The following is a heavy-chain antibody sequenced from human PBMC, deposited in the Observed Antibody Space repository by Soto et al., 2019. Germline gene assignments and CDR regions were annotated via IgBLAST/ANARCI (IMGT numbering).Heavy chain of an antibody. CDR1: GFTFSSYA. CDR2: ISGSGGST. J-gene: IGHJ4*02. CDR3: AKDFQYYDFWGGPYYFDY. D-gene: IGHD3-3*01. V-gene: IGHV3-23*01. Sequence: EVQLLESGGGLVQPGGSLRLSCAASGFTFSSYAMSWVRQAPGKGLEWVSAISGSGGSTYYADSVKGRFTISRDNSKNTPYLQMNSLRAEDTAVYYCAKDFQYYDFWGGPYYFDYWGQGTLVTVSS.